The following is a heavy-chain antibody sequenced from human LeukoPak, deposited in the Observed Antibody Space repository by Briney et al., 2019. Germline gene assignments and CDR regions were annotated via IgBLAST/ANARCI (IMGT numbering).Heavy chain of an antibody. CDR2: IWYDGSNK. J-gene: IGHJ4*02. Sequence: PGGSLRLSCAASGFTFSSYGMHWVRQAPGKALEWVAVIWYDGSNKYYADSVKGRFTISRDNSKNTLYLQMNSLRAEDTAVYYCASSYGSGFDGFWGQGTLVTVSS. CDR3: ASSYGSGFDGF. V-gene: IGHV3-33*01. CDR1: GFTFSSYG. D-gene: IGHD3-10*01.